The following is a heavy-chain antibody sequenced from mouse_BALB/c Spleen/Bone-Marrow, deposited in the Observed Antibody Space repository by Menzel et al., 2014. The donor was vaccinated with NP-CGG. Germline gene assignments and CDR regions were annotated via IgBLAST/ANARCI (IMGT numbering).Heavy chain of an antibody. J-gene: IGHJ4*01. CDR2: IDPENGDT. Sequence: DVKLQESGAELVRSGASVKLSCTASGFNIKDYYMHWVKQRPEQGLEWIGWIDPENGDTEYAPKFQGKATMTADTSSNTAYLQLSSLTSGDTAVYYCNGNYYAMDYWGQGTSVTVSP. CDR3: NGNYYAMDY. V-gene: IGHV14-4*02. CDR1: GFNIKDYY. D-gene: IGHD2-1*01.